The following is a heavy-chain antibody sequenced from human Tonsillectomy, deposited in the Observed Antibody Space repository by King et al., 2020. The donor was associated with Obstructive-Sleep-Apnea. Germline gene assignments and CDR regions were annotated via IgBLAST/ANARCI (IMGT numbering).Heavy chain of an antibody. J-gene: IGHJ4*02. CDR3: ATGRRYSTVWGVDMWGYFDS. CDR1: GFTFSNAW. Sequence: VQLVESGGGLDRPGGSLRLYCAASGFTFSNAWMSWVRQAPGKGLEWVGRIKSKGDGGTIDYAAPVKGRITISRDDSKNTLYLQMSGLKIDDTAVYYCATGRRYSTVWGVDMWGYFDSWGQGPLVTVSS. CDR2: IKSKGDGGTI. V-gene: IGHV3-15*01. D-gene: IGHD3-10*01.